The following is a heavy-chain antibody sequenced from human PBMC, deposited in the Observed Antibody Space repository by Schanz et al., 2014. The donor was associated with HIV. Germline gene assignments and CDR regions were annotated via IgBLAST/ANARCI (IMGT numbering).Heavy chain of an antibody. CDR1: GFTFSRYW. CDR3: AIRTPMISFGAFDI. J-gene: IGHJ3*02. Sequence: DVQLVESGGSLVQPGRSLRLSCAASGFTFSRYWMTWVRQAPGKGLEWVSTISAGVGTASYADSVKGRFTISRDNSKKMLFLQMNRLRAEDTAVYYCAIRTPMISFGAFDIWGRGTMVTVSS. D-gene: IGHD3-16*01. V-gene: IGHV3-23*04. CDR2: ISAGVGTA.